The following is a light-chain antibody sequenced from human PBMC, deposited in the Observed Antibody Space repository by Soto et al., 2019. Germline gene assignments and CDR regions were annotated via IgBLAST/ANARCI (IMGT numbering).Light chain of an antibody. V-gene: IGKV3-20*01. Sequence: EIVLTQSPGTLSLSPGERATLSCRASQSVSSSYLAWYQQKPGQAPRLLIYGASSRATGIPDRFSVSGSGTDFTLTISRLEPEDFAVYYCQQYGSSPTWTFGHGTKVEIK. J-gene: IGKJ1*01. CDR3: QQYGSSPTWT. CDR2: GAS. CDR1: QSVSSSY.